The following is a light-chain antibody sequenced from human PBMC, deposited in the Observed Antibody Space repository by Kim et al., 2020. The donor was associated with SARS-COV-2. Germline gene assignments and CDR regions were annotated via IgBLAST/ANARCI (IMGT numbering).Light chain of an antibody. CDR3: SSYVRGSTYV. V-gene: IGLV2-14*03. CDR2: DVD. J-gene: IGLJ1*01. Sequence: QSALTQPASVSGSPGQSITISCTGTSDDIGAYNYVSWYQQHPGKAPILIIYDVDKRPSGVSNRFSGSKSINTASLTLSGLQAEDEADYYCSSYVRGSTYVSGSGTKVTVL. CDR1: SDDIGAYNY.